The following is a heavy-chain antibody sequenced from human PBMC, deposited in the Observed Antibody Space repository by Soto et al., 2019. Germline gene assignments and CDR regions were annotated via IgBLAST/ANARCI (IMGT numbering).Heavy chain of an antibody. CDR1: GYTFTSYA. J-gene: IGHJ4*02. Sequence: QVQLVQSGAEVKKPGASVKVSCKASGYTFTSYAMHWVRQAPGQRLEWMGWINAGNGNTKYSQKFQGRVTITRDTAASTAYMELSSLRSEDTAVYYCARAHQRIVVLPAAMGNYWGQGTLVTVSS. D-gene: IGHD2-2*01. CDR3: ARAHQRIVVLPAAMGNY. CDR2: INAGNGNT. V-gene: IGHV1-3*01.